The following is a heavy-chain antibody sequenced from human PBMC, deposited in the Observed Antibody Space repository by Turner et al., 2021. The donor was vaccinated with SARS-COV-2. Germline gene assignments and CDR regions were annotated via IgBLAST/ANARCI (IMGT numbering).Heavy chain of an antibody. V-gene: IGHV1-2*02. CDR2: IGPSSGGT. Sequence: QVQLVQSGAEVKARGASVKVSCKASGYTCTDYYIHWVRQSPGQGIEWMGWIGPSSGGTNYAQRFQGRITMTRDTYISTAYMKLSSLRSDDTAVYYCSRNYGRNSRWFDPWGQGTLVTVSS. CDR1: GYTCTDYY. CDR3: SRNYGRNSRWFDP. D-gene: IGHD1-7*01. J-gene: IGHJ5*02.